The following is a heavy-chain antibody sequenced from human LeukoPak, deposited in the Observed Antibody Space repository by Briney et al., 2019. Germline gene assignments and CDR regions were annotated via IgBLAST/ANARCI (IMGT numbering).Heavy chain of an antibody. D-gene: IGHD3-10*01. CDR3: ARTYYYGSGSYLRALDY. Sequence: GGSLRLSCAASGFTFSSYSMNWVRQAPGKGREWVSSISSSSRYIYYADSVKGRFTISRDNAKNSLYLQMNSLRAEDTAVYYCARTYYYGSGSYLRALDYWGQGTLVTVSS. CDR1: GFTFSSYS. V-gene: IGHV3-21*01. J-gene: IGHJ4*02. CDR2: ISSSSRYI.